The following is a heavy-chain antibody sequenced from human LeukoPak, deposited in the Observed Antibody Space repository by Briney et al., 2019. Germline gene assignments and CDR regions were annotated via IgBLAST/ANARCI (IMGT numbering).Heavy chain of an antibody. D-gene: IGHD3-9*01. Sequence: ASETLSLTCTVSGGSISSSNYYWGWIRQPPGKGLEWIGSMYHSGSTYYNPSLKSRVTPSVDTSKNQFSLELSSVTAADTAVYYCARHRYYNILTDNWFDPWGQGTLVTVSS. CDR3: ARHRYYNILTDNWFDP. V-gene: IGHV4-39*01. CDR1: GGSISSSNYY. CDR2: MYHSGST. J-gene: IGHJ5*02.